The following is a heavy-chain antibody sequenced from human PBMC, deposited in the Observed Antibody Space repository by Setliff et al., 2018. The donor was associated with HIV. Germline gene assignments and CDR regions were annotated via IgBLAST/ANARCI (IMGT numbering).Heavy chain of an antibody. D-gene: IGHD3-22*01. CDR1: GYIYTGYY. J-gene: IGHJ4*02. CDR2: INPNSGGT. CDR3: ARGMDYYDTSGYYQYYFDY. Sequence: ASVKVSCKASGYIYTGYYMHWVRQAPGQGLEWMGWINPNSGGTNYAQKFQGRVTMTRDTSISTAYMELSRLRSDDTAVYYCARGMDYYDTSGYYQYYFDYWGQGTLV. V-gene: IGHV1-2*02.